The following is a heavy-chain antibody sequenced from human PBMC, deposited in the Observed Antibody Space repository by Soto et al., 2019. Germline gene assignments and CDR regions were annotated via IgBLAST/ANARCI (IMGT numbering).Heavy chain of an antibody. Sequence: QVQLVESGGGVVQPGRSLRLSCAASGVTLSNFGMHWVRQAPGKGLEWVAVISRDGSTMFYADSVKGRFTIPRDSSRNTLYLQMNSLRAEDTAVYHCVGEVASGYWGQATLVTVSS. CDR2: ISRDGSTM. J-gene: IGHJ4*02. V-gene: IGHV3-30*03. CDR3: VGEVASGY. CDR1: GVTLSNFG. D-gene: IGHD2-21*01.